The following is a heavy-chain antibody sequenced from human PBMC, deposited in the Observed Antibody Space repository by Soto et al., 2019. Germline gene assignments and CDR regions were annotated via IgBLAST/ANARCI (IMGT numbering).Heavy chain of an antibody. J-gene: IGHJ4*02. D-gene: IGHD6-19*01. CDR3: ARAYSSGWEGEIDY. CDR2: IIPIFGTA. Sequence: QVLLVQSGAEVKKPGSSVKVSCKASGGTFSSYAISWVRQAPGQGLEWMGGIIPIFGTANYAQKYQGRVTITADESTSTAYMELSSLRSEDTAVYYCARAYSSGWEGEIDYWGQGTLVTVSS. CDR1: GGTFSSYA. V-gene: IGHV1-69*12.